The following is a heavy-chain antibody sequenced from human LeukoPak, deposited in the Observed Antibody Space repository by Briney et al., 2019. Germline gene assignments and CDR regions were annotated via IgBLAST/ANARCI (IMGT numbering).Heavy chain of an antibody. CDR3: ARSAAGLSYGMDV. Sequence: TSETLSLTCAVYGGSFSGYYWSWIRQPPGKGLEWIGEINHSGSTNYNPSLKSRVTISVTKNQFSLKLSSVTAADTAVYFCARSAAGLSYGMDVWGQGTTVTVSS. D-gene: IGHD6-13*01. CDR1: GGSFSGYY. J-gene: IGHJ6*02. V-gene: IGHV4-34*01. CDR2: INHSGST.